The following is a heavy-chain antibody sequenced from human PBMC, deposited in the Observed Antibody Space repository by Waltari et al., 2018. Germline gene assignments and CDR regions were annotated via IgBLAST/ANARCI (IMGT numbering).Heavy chain of an antibody. Sequence: QVQLVQSGAEVKKPGASVKVSCKASGYTFTSYDINWVRQATGQGLEWMGWMNPNSGNTGYAQKFQGRGTMTRNTSISTAYMELSSLGSEETAVYYCARGIGIAAAAGSDYWGQGTLVTVSS. V-gene: IGHV1-8*01. CDR3: ARGIGIAAAAGSDY. J-gene: IGHJ4*02. CDR1: GYTFTSYD. CDR2: MNPNSGNT. D-gene: IGHD6-13*01.